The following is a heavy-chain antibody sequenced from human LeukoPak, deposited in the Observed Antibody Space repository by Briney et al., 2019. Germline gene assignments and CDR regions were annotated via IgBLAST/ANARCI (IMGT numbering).Heavy chain of an antibody. CDR3: AKGPERRGFCSGSACYSDC. Sequence: PGGSLRLSCAASGFTFSNYAMYWVRQAPGKGLEWVAAISANGGRTYYTESVKGHFTISKDNSKNTLYLQMNSLRADDTAVYYCAKGPERRGFCSGSACYSDCWGQGTLVTVSS. CDR1: GFTFSNYA. D-gene: IGHD2-8*02. CDR2: ISANGGRT. V-gene: IGHV3-23*01. J-gene: IGHJ4*02.